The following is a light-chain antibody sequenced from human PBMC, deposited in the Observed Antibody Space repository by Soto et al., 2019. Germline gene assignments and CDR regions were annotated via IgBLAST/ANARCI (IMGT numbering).Light chain of an antibody. CDR3: SSYTSSSTS. CDR1: SSDVGGYNY. J-gene: IGLJ1*01. Sequence: QSVLTQPASVSGSPGQSITISCTGTSSDVGGYNYVSWYQQHPGKAPKLMIYDVSNRPSGVSNRFSGSKSGNTASLTISGLQAEYEADYYCSSYTSSSTSFGTGTKVTVL. V-gene: IGLV2-14*01. CDR2: DVS.